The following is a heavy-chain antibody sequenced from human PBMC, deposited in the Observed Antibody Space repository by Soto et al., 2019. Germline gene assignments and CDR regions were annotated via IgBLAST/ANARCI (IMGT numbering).Heavy chain of an antibody. Sequence: GGSLRLSCAASGFTFSSYSMNWVRQAPGKGLEWVSSISSSSSYIYYADSVKGRLTISRDNAKNSLYLQMKSLRAEDTAVYYCARDPYDSSGYYRAEYFQHWGQGTLVTVSS. V-gene: IGHV3-21*01. J-gene: IGHJ1*01. CDR2: ISSSSSYI. CDR3: ARDPYDSSGYYRAEYFQH. D-gene: IGHD3-22*01. CDR1: GFTFSSYS.